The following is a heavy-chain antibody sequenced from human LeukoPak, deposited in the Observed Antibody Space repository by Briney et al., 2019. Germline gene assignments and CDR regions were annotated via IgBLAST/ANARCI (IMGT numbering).Heavy chain of an antibody. D-gene: IGHD6-19*01. Sequence: GGPLRLSCVATGFTFSSYWMTGVRQAPGKGLEWLANIKEDGSIQYYLDSVRGRFTISRDNAKTSVYLQLNSLRADDTAVYYCARDVWTGVAVSDYWGQGTLVTVSS. V-gene: IGHV3-7*01. CDR1: GFTFSSYW. CDR2: IKEDGSIQ. CDR3: ARDVWTGVAVSDY. J-gene: IGHJ4*02.